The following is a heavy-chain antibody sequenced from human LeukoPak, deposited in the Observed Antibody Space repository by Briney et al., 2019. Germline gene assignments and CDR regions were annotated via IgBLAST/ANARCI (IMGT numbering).Heavy chain of an antibody. CDR1: GFSFSDYW. CDR2: IKGDGSLT. J-gene: IGHJ3*02. Sequence: PGGSLRLSCAASGFSFSDYWMSWVRQAPGMGLVWVSRIKGDGSLTYYADSVKGRFTISRDNAKNSLYLQMNSLRAEDTAVYYCARDQFLRRITGTNDAFDIWGQGTMVTVSS. CDR3: ARDQFLRRITGTNDAFDI. V-gene: IGHV3-74*01. D-gene: IGHD1-7*01.